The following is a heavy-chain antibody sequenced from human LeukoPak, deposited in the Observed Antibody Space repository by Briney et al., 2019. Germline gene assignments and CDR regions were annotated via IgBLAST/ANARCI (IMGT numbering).Heavy chain of an antibody. CDR2: FDPEDGET. Sequence: GASVKVSCKVSGYTLTELSMHWVRQAPGKGLEWMGGFDPEDGETIYAQKFQGRVTMTEDTSTDTAYMELSSLRSEDTAVYYCATHIIRGVIITFDYWGQGTLVTVSS. V-gene: IGHV1-24*01. J-gene: IGHJ4*02. D-gene: IGHD3-10*01. CDR3: ATHIIRGVIITFDY. CDR1: GYTLTELS.